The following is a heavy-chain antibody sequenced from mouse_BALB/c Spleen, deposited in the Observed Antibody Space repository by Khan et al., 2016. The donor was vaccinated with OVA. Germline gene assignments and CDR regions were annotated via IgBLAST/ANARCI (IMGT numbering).Heavy chain of an antibody. D-gene: IGHD1-1*02. J-gene: IGHJ3*01. CDR1: GYTFTSYW. V-gene: IGHV1S132*01. CDR2: IFPGTGTT. Sequence: QVQLQQSGTELVKPGASVKLSCKTSGYTFTSYWTQWVKQRPGQGLGWIGQIFPGTGTTYYNENFKGKATLTVNTSSSTAHTQLSSLTMSASAVFFCVSSYFGIYEFVYGGRGTLVTVSP. CDR3: VSSYFGIYEFVY.